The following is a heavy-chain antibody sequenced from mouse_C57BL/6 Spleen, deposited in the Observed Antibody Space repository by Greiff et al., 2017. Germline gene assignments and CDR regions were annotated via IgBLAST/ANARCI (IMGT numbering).Heavy chain of an antibody. CDR2: INPGSGGT. CDR3: ARNGYDPWYFDY. V-gene: IGHV1-54*01. D-gene: IGHD2-2*01. Sequence: VQLQQSGAELVRPGTSVKVSCKASGYAFTNYLIEWVKQRPGQGLEWIGVINPGSGGTNYNEKFKGKATLTADKSSSTAYMQLSSLTSEDSAVYFCARNGYDPWYFDYWGQGTTLTVSS. CDR1: GYAFTNYL. J-gene: IGHJ2*01.